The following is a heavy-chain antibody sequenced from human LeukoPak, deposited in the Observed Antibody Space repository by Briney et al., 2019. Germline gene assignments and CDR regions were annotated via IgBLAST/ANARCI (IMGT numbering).Heavy chain of an antibody. J-gene: IGHJ4*02. CDR3: TRTGNDQYYFDY. Sequence: GESLKISCKGSGYSFTSYWLGWVRQMPGKGLEWMGFIYPGDPDTRYSPSFQGQVTISADKSISTAYLQWSSLKASDTAIYYCTRTGNDQYYFDYWGQGTLVTVSS. CDR1: GYSFTSYW. D-gene: IGHD2-2*01. V-gene: IGHV5-51*01. CDR2: IYPGDPDT.